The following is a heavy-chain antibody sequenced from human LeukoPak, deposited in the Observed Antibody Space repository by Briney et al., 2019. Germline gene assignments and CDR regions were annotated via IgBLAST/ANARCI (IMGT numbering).Heavy chain of an antibody. J-gene: IGHJ4*02. CDR3: AKDQRFGDLDDY. V-gene: IGHV3-23*01. Sequence: PGGSLRLSCAAAGFTFNTYAMSWVRQAPGKGLEWVSAISGLGATTYYADSVKGRFAISRDNSKNTLYLQMSSLRAEDTAVYYCAKDQRFGDLDDYRGQGTLVTVSS. CDR1: GFTFNTYA. CDR2: ISGLGATT. D-gene: IGHD3-10*01.